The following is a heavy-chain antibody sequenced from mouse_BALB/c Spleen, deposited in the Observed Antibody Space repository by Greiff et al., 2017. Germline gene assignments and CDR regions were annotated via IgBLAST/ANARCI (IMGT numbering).Heavy chain of an antibody. CDR2: IDPENGDT. V-gene: IGHV14-4*02. CDR3: SRRGGYAMDY. CDR1: GFNIKDYY. J-gene: IGHJ4*01. Sequence: VQLQQSGAELVRSGASVKLSCTASGFNIKDYYMHWVKQRPEQGLAWIGWIDPENGDTEYAPKFQGKATMTADTSSNTAYLQLSSLTSEDTAVYYCSRRGGYAMDYWGQGTSVTVSS.